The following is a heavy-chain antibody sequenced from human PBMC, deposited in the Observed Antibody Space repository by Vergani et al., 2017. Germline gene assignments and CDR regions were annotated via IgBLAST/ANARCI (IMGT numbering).Heavy chain of an antibody. CDR3: ARIAAAVDY. V-gene: IGHV3-9*01. D-gene: IGHD6-13*01. Sequence: EVQLVESGGGLVQPGRSLRLSCAASGFTFDDYAMHWVRQAPGKGLEWVSGISWNSGSIGYADSVKGRFTISRDNAKNSLYLQMNSLRAEDTALYYCARIAAAVDYWGQGTLVTVSS. J-gene: IGHJ4*02. CDR2: ISWNSGSI. CDR1: GFTFDDYA.